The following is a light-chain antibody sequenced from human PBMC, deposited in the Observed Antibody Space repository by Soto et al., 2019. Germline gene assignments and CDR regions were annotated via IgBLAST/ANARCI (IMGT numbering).Light chain of an antibody. CDR1: QSVSSY. V-gene: IGKV3-11*01. J-gene: IGKJ1*01. CDR2: DAS. CDR3: QQRSNWPRGT. Sequence: EIVLTQSPATLSLSPGERATLSCRASQSVSSYLAWYQQKPGQAPSLLIYDASNRATGIPARFSGSGSGTDFTLTISSLEPEDCAVYYCQQRSNWPRGTFGQGTKVEIK.